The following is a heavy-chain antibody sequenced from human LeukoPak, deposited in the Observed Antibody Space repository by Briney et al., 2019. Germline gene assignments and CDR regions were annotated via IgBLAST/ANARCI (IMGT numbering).Heavy chain of an antibody. J-gene: IGHJ4*02. CDR1: GFPFSDFH. Sequence: PGESLRLSCVGAGFPFSDFHMSWIRQAPGKGLEWVSYITSGGGFKYYADSVKGRFSISRDDSKNSVFLQMNSLRVEDTAVYYCARVQPGSSGSYYRTSWGQGTLVTVSS. D-gene: IGHD3-22*01. V-gene: IGHV3-11*04. CDR2: ITSGGGFK. CDR3: ARVQPGSSGSYYRTS.